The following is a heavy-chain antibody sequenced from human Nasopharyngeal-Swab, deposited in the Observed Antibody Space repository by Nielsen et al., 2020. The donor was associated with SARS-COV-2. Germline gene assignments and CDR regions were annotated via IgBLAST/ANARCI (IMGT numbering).Heavy chain of an antibody. CDR2: IYYSGST. J-gene: IGHJ6*02. CDR1: GGSISSSSYY. CDR3: ARHRGIYYYYYGMDV. D-gene: IGHD3-10*01. Sequence: SATLSITCTVSGGSISSSSYYWGWIRQPPRKGLERLGSIYYSGSTCYNPSLNDRVTISVNTSKNHFSLKLSSVTAADTAVYYCARHRGIYYYYYGMDVWGQGTTVTVSS. V-gene: IGHV4-39*01.